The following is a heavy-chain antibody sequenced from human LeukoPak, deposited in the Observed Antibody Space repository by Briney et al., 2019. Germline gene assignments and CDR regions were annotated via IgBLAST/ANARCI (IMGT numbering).Heavy chain of an antibody. CDR2: IYYSGST. D-gene: IGHD6-13*01. J-gene: IGHJ4*02. CDR3: ARVFIGAADYFDY. V-gene: IGHV4-61*08. Sequence: SETLSLTCTVSGGSVSSGVYYWSWIRQPPGKGLEWIGYIYYSGSTNYNPSLKTRVTISADTSKNQFSLKLSSVTAADTAVYYCARVFIGAADYFDYWGQGTMVTVSS. CDR1: GGSVSSGVYY.